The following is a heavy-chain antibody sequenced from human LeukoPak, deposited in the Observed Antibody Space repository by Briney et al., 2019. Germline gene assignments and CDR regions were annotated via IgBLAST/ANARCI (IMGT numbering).Heavy chain of an antibody. V-gene: IGHV3-21*01. Sequence: GGSLRLSCVGFGFTFSNYNLNWVRRAPGKGLEWVSSISRSGGSTYYAESVKGRLTISRDNAKNSLYLQMNSLRAEDTAVYYCAREGYYDILTGYFPDYWGQGTLVTVSS. CDR1: GFTFSNYN. CDR2: ISRSGGST. CDR3: AREGYYDILTGYFPDY. J-gene: IGHJ4*02. D-gene: IGHD3-9*01.